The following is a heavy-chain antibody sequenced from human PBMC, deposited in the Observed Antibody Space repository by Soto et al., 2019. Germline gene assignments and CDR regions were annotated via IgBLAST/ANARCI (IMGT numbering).Heavy chain of an antibody. V-gene: IGHV5-51*01. J-gene: IGHJ6*02. CDR2: IYPGDSDT. CDR1: GYSFTSYW. D-gene: IGHD6-13*01. Sequence: GESLKISCQGSGYSFTSYWIGWVRQMPGKGLEWMGIIYPGDSDTRYSPSFQGQVTISADKSISAAYLQWSSLKASDTAMYYCARQAAAAGTPSYGMDVWGQGTTVTVSS. CDR3: ARQAAAAGTPSYGMDV.